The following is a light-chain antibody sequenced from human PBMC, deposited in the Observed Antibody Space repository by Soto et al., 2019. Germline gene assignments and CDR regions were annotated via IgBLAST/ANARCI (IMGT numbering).Light chain of an antibody. V-gene: IGLV2-14*01. CDR1: SSDVGGYNY. CDR3: SSYTGSSTYVV. Sequence: QSALTQRASVSGSPGQSITISCTGTSSDVGGYNYVSWYQQHPGKAPKLMIYDVNNRPSGVSNRFSGSKSGNTASLTISGLQAEDEADYYCSSYTGSSTYVVFGAGTKRTVL. CDR2: DVN. J-gene: IGLJ2*01.